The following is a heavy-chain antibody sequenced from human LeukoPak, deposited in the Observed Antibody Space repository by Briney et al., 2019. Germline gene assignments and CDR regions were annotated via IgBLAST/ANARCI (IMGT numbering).Heavy chain of an antibody. J-gene: IGHJ5*02. CDR1: GYSITSGYY. CDR3: ASLGMEGGTTNWFDP. Sequence: PSETLSRTCTVSGYSITSGYYWGWIRQPPGKGLEWIGSIYHGGSTFYNPSLKSRVTTSVDTSKNQFSLKLHSVTAADTAVYYCASLGMEGGTTNWFDPWGQGTLVTVSS. CDR2: IYHGGST. V-gene: IGHV4-38-2*02. D-gene: IGHD1-26*01.